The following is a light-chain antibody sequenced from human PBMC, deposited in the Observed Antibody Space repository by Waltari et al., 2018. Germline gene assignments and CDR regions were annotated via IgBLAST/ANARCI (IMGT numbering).Light chain of an antibody. J-gene: IGKJ5*01. CDR3: QQFNSYSSVT. CDR1: QSISSW. CDR2: EAS. Sequence: DIQMTQSPYTLSASVGDRVTITCRASQSISSWLAWYQQKPGKAPKLLIYEASTLQSGVLSRFSGSGSGTEFTLTISSLQPDDFATYYCQQFNSYSSVTFGQGTRLEIQ. V-gene: IGKV1-5*03.